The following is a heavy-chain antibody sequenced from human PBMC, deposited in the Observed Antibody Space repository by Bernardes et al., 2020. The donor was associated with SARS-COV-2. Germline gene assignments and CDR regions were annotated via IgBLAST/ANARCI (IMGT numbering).Heavy chain of an antibody. CDR1: GFTFSNYA. CDR3: AKELAYGSSWRDYSYYFGMDV. J-gene: IGHJ6*02. D-gene: IGHD6-13*01. Sequence: GGSLRLSCAASGFTFSNYAMSWVRQAPGKGLEWVSDISGPGRTYYADAVRGRFTISRDNSKNTLYLEMNSLRVEDKAVYYCAKELAYGSSWRDYSYYFGMDVWGQGTTVTVSS. V-gene: IGHV3-23*01. CDR2: ISGPGRT.